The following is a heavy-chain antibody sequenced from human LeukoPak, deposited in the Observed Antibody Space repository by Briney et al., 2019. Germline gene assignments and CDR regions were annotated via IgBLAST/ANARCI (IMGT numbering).Heavy chain of an antibody. CDR3: GRVQVRNQRYYYYYMDV. Sequence: GGSLRLSCAASEFTFSNYWMSWVRQAPGKGLEWVANIKQDGSEEYYVDSVKGRFTISRDNAKNSLYLQMNNLRAEYTAVYYCGRVQVRNQRYYYYYMDVWGKGTTVTVSS. CDR1: EFTFSNYW. D-gene: IGHD1-14*01. CDR2: IKQDGSEE. V-gene: IGHV3-7*01. J-gene: IGHJ6*03.